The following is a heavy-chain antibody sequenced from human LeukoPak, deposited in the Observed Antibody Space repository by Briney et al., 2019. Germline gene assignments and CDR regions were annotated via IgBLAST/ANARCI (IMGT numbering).Heavy chain of an antibody. J-gene: IGHJ4*02. CDR2: INTNTGTP. Sequence: ASVKVSCKASGYTFTSCAMNWVRQAPGQGLEWMGWINTNTGTPTYAQGFTGRFVFSLDTSVSTAYLQLSSLKAEGTAVYYCARGGPNWNYGNYFDYWGQGTLVTVSS. CDR3: ARGGPNWNYGNYFDY. D-gene: IGHD1-7*01. CDR1: GYTFTSCA. V-gene: IGHV7-4-1*02.